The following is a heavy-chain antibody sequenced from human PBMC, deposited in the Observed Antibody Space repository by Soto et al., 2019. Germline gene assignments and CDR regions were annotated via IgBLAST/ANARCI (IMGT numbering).Heavy chain of an antibody. CDR3: ARRALTPHCYDGSGNGELNWFDP. Sequence: GGSLRLSCAASGFTFSSYSMNWVRQAPGKGLEWVSYISSSSSTIYYADSVKGRFTISRDTAKNSLYLQMNSLRDEDTAVYYCARRALTPHCYDGSGNGELNWFDPWGQGTLVTVSS. V-gene: IGHV3-48*02. J-gene: IGHJ5*02. CDR2: ISSSSSTI. D-gene: IGHD3-10*01. CDR1: GFTFSSYS.